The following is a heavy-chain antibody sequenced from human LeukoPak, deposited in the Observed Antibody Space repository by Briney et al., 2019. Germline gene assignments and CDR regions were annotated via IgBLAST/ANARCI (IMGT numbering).Heavy chain of an antibody. CDR3: AKGQNNRIRYCSGGSCYTYYFDY. J-gene: IGHJ4*02. Sequence: PGGSLRLSCAASGFTFSSYAMSWVRQAPGKGLEWVSAISGSGGSTYYADSVKGRFTISRDNSKNTLYLQMNSLRAEGTAVYYCAKGQNNRIRYCSGGSCYTYYFDYWGQGTLVTVSS. CDR2: ISGSGGST. V-gene: IGHV3-23*01. CDR1: GFTFSSYA. D-gene: IGHD2-15*01.